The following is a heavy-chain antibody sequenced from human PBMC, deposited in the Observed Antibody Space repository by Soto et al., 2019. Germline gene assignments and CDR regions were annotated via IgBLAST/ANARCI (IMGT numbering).Heavy chain of an antibody. Sequence: VGSLILSCAXSGFTFSSYSMNWVRQAPGKGLEWVSSISSSSSYIYYADSVKGRFTISRDNAKNSLYLQMNSLRAEDTAVYYCARATPRVRGGMDVWGQGTTVTVSS. CDR1: GFTFSSYS. V-gene: IGHV3-21*01. CDR2: ISSSSSYI. CDR3: ARATPRVRGGMDV. D-gene: IGHD2-21*01. J-gene: IGHJ6*02.